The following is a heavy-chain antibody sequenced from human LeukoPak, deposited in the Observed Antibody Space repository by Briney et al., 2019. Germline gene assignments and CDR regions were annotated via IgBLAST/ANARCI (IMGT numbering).Heavy chain of an antibody. Sequence: ASVKVSCKASGGTFSSYAISWVRQAPGQGLEWMGGIIPIFGTANYAQKFQGRVTITTDESTSTAYMELSSLRSEDTAVYYCARGTKPYSSSSHSYFDYWGQGTLVTVSS. CDR2: IIPIFGTA. CDR3: ARGTKPYSSSSHSYFDY. J-gene: IGHJ4*02. D-gene: IGHD6-6*01. CDR1: GGTFSSYA. V-gene: IGHV1-69*05.